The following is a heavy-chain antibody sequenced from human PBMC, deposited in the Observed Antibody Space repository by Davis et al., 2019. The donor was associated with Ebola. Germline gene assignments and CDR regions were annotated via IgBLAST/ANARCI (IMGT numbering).Heavy chain of an antibody. CDR1: VYSSITYA. CDR2: ISAYNGNT. J-gene: IGHJ3*02. CDR3: ARTSIVGTTTTASDI. Sequence: SSKASVYSSITYAISCVRQPPGQGLEWLGWISAYNGNTNYAQKVQGRVTITTDTTTGTAYLDLRSLRSDDTAVYFCARTSIVGTTTTASDIWGQGTLVTVSS. V-gene: IGHV1-18*01. D-gene: IGHD1-26*01.